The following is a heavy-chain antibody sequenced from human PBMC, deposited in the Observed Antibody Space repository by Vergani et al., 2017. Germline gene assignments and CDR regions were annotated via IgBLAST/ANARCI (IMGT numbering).Heavy chain of an antibody. V-gene: IGHV4-34*02. J-gene: IGHJ4*02. D-gene: IGHD3-10*01. Sequence: QVHLQQRGAGVLKPSETLSLTCGVIGGSLCGYFWSWIRQSPGRGLEWIGEITAIGSAKYSPSATSRVTISVDTSRGEFTLTVTSVTAADTGLYFCASRRPRLXLGSKSNAGTFDSWGQGTLVTVSS. CDR1: GGSLCGYF. CDR3: ASRRPRLXLGSKSNAGTFDS. CDR2: ITAIGSA.